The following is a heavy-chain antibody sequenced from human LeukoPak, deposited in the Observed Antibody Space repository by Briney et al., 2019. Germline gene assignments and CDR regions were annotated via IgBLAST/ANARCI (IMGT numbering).Heavy chain of an antibody. J-gene: IGHJ5*02. Sequence: SQTLSLTCTVSGGSLSSGDYYWSWIRQPPGKGLEWIGYIYYSGITYYNPSLKSRVTISVDTSKNQFSLKLSSVTAADTAVYYCASGLVGATPGDWFDPWGQGTLVTVSS. CDR2: IYYSGIT. CDR1: GGSLSSGDYY. D-gene: IGHD1-26*01. V-gene: IGHV4-30-4*08. CDR3: ASGLVGATPGDWFDP.